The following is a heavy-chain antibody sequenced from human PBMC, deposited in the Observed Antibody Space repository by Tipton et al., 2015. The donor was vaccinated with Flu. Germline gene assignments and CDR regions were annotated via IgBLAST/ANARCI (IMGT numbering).Heavy chain of an antibody. CDR1: GGSISSSSYY. V-gene: IGHV4-39*07. J-gene: IGHJ4*02. CDR3: ARDDSGFNDY. D-gene: IGHD3-22*01. CDR2: IYYSGST. Sequence: PGLVKPSETLSLTYTVSGGSISSSSYYWGWIRQPPGKGLEWIGSIYYSGSTYYNPSLKSRVTISVDTSKNQFSLKLSSVTAADTAVYYCARDDSGFNDYWGPGTLVTVSS.